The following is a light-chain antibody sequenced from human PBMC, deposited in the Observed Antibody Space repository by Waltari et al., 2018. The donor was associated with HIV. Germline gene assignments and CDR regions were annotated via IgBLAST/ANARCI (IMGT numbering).Light chain of an antibody. J-gene: IGLJ3*02. V-gene: IGLV1-47*01. CDR1: GANLESHY. CDR3: AAWDDGLSGPV. CDR2: RTN. Sequence: QSLLTLPPSASGTPAQGVTISCSGSGANLESHYIYWYQQLPGTAPKLPIYRTNHRPSGVPGRFSGSKSGTSASLAITGLRSEDEADYYCAAWDDGLSGPVFGGGTKLTVL.